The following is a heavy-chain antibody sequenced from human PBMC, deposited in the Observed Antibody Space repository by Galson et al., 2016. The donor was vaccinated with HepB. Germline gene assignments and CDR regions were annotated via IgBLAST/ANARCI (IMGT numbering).Heavy chain of an antibody. CDR1: GESFRDYA. D-gene: IGHD6-13*01. J-gene: IGHJ4*02. CDR2: VSHSGKT. Sequence: ETLSLTCAVYGESFRDYAWNWIRQPPGEGPEWIGEVSHSGKTDYSPSLKSRVTISVDTSKAQFSLKLSPVTAADTAVYYCARGRPPIRSSTWNLTFNRLDYWGQGILVTVSS. CDR3: ARGRPPIRSSTWNLTFNRLDY. V-gene: IGHV4-34*01.